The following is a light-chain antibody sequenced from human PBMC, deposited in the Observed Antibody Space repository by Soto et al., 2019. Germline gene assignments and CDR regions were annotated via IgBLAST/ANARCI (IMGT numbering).Light chain of an antibody. J-gene: IGKJ1*01. Sequence: DIQMTQSPSPPSSSLRDRVTLTCRASQSISSYLNWYQQKPGKAPKLLIYAASSLQSGVPSRFSGSGSGTEFTLTISSLQPDDFATYYCQQYSTYTPRTFGQGTKVDIK. CDR1: QSISSY. CDR3: QQYSTYTPRT. V-gene: IGKV1-5*01. CDR2: AAS.